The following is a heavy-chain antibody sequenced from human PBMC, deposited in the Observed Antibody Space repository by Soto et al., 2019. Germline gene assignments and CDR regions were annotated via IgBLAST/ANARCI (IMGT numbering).Heavy chain of an antibody. Sequence: GASVKVSCKASGYTFTDYRMHWVRQAPGQGLEWMGMINPSGGSTTYAQKFQGRVTITADESTSTAYMELSSLRSEDTAVYYCARGGPPIDYWGQGTLVTVS. J-gene: IGHJ4*02. CDR1: GYTFTDYR. CDR2: INPSGGST. CDR3: ARGGPPIDY. D-gene: IGHD3-10*01. V-gene: IGHV1-46*01.